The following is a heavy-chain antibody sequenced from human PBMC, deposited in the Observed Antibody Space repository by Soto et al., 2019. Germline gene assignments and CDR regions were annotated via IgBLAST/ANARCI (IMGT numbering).Heavy chain of an antibody. CDR2: IKSDGSST. D-gene: IGHD6-19*01. CDR3: ARSPSSGWYYFDY. Sequence: PWGSLRLSCASSEFTFSNYWMYWVRQAPGKGLVWVSRIKSDGSSTSYADSVEGRFTISRDNAKNTLYLQMSSLRGEDTAVYYSARSPSSGWYYFDYWGQGALVTVS. V-gene: IGHV3-74*01. J-gene: IGHJ4*02. CDR1: EFTFSNYW.